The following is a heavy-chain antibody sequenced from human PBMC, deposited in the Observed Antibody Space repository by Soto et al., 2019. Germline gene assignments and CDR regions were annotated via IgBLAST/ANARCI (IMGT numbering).Heavy chain of an antibody. CDR3: ARVAYCSGGSCYDY. J-gene: IGHJ4*02. Sequence: ASETLSLTCTVSGGSVSSGSYYWSWIRQPPGKGLEWIGYIYYSGSTNYNPPLKSRVTISVDTSKNQFSLKLSSVTAADTAVYYCARVAYCSGGSCYDYWGQGTLVTVSS. V-gene: IGHV4-61*01. CDR1: GGSVSSGSYY. CDR2: IYYSGST. D-gene: IGHD2-15*01.